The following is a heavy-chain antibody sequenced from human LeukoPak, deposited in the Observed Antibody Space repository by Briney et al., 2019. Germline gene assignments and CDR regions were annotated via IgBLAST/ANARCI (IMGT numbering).Heavy chain of an antibody. Sequence: GGSLRLSCVASGFTFRRYGMHWVRQAPGEGLQWVSFIRYDGSAKYYADSVKGRFTISRDSSKSTLYLQMNSLRLEDTAIYYCAKYYYEGTGASPLDYWGQGTLVTVSS. D-gene: IGHD3-22*01. J-gene: IGHJ4*02. CDR1: GFTFRRYG. CDR3: AKYYYEGTGASPLDY. V-gene: IGHV3-30*02. CDR2: IRYDGSAK.